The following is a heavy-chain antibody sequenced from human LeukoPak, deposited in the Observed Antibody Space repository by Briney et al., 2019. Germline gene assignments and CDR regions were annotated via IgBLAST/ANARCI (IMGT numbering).Heavy chain of an antibody. CDR1: GGSISSSAYY. J-gene: IGHJ4*02. CDR3: ARHRRYCSGGACYIYYFDY. Sequence: PPETLSLTCTVSGGSISSSAYYWGWIRRPPEKGLEWIGTMYYSGSTYYNPSLKSRVAISVDTSKNQFSLKLSSATAADTAVYHCARHRRYCSGGACYIYYFDYWGQGTLVTVSS. CDR2: MYYSGST. D-gene: IGHD2-15*01. V-gene: IGHV4-39*01.